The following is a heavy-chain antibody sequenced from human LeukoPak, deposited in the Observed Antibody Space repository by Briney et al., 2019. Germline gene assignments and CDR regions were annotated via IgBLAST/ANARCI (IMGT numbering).Heavy chain of an antibody. D-gene: IGHD1-26*01. CDR1: GFTFSSYS. CDR3: ARDPSGTYYPRVSGALDI. V-gene: IGHV3-21*01. CDR2: ISSISSYI. Sequence: GGSLGLSCAASGFTFSSYSMNWVRQAPGKGLEWVSSISSISSYICYADSVKGRFTISRDNAKNSLYLQMDSLRAEDTAVYYCARDPSGTYYPRVSGALDIWGQGTMVTVSS. J-gene: IGHJ3*02.